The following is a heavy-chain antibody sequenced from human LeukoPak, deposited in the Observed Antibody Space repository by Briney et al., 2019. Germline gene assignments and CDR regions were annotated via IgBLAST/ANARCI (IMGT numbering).Heavy chain of an antibody. CDR1: GYTFTSYG. CDR3: ARERYDFWSGYYGSDYYFDY. Sequence: ASVKVSCKASGYTFTSYGIGWVRQAPGQGLEWMGWISAYNGNTNYAQKLQGRVIMTTDTSTSTAYMELRSLRSDDTAVYYCARERYDFWSGYYGSDYYFDYWGQGTLVTVSS. CDR2: ISAYNGNT. J-gene: IGHJ4*02. D-gene: IGHD3-3*01. V-gene: IGHV1-18*01.